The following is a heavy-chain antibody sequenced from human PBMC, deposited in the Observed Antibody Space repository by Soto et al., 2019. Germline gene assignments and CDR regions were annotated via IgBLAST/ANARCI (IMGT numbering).Heavy chain of an antibody. V-gene: IGHV4-59*01. CDR1: GGSISSYY. J-gene: IGHJ4*02. CDR2: IYYSGST. D-gene: IGHD4-17*01. Sequence: QVQLQESGPGLVKPSETLSLTCTVSGGSISSYYWSWIRQPPGKGLEWIGYIYYSGSTNYNPSLKSRVTISVDTSKNQFSLKLSSVTAADTAVYYCARGPTAYGDYPYFDYWGQGTLVTVSS. CDR3: ARGPTAYGDYPYFDY.